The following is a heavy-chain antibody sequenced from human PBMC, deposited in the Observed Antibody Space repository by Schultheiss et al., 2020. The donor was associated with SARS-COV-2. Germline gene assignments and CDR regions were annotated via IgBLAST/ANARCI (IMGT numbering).Heavy chain of an antibody. Sequence: SETLSLTCTVSGGSISSGGYYWSWIRQHPGKGLEWIGYIYYSGSTNYNPSLKSRVTISVDTSKNQFSLKLSSVTAADTAVYYCARGSKAGGFDPWGQGTLVTVSS. CDR1: GGSISSGGYY. CDR2: IYYSGST. D-gene: IGHD4-11*01. V-gene: IGHV4-31*03. J-gene: IGHJ5*02. CDR3: ARGSKAGGFDP.